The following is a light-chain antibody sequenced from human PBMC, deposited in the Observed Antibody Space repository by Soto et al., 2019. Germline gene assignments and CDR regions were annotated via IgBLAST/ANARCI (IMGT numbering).Light chain of an antibody. J-gene: IGKJ4*01. V-gene: IGKV3-20*01. CDR2: DAS. CDR1: QSLTTNY. CDR3: QQGVT. Sequence: DIVLTQSPGTLSLSPGERATISCRASQSLTTNYLAWYQQKPGQAPRLLIYDASSRATGIPDRFSGSGSGTDFTLTIARLEPEDFAVFYCQQGVTFGGGTKVDIK.